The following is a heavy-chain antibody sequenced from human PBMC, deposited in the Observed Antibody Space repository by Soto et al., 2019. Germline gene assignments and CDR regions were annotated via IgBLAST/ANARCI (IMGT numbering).Heavy chain of an antibody. CDR2: IWYDGSNK. D-gene: IGHD6-13*01. Sequence: QVQLVESGGGVVQSGRSLRLSCAASGFTFSSYGMHWVRQAPGKGLEWVAVIWYDGSNKYYADSVKGRFTISRDNSKNTLYLQMNSLRAEDTAVYYCARGKSSSWPSYFDYWGQGTLVTVSS. J-gene: IGHJ4*02. CDR3: ARGKSSSWPSYFDY. V-gene: IGHV3-33*01. CDR1: GFTFSSYG.